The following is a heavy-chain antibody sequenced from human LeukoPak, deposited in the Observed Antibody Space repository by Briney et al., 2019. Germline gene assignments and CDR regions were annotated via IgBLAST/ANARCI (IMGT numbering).Heavy chain of an antibody. Sequence: GRSLRLSCVASGFTFNTYGMHWVRQAPGKGLEWVAGISNDGSSKDYADSVKGRFTISRDKSKNTVYLQINSLRVEDTAVYYCAKAAYCSSTSCHFSGYAQRPLDSWGQGTLVTVSS. J-gene: IGHJ4*02. D-gene: IGHD2-2*01. CDR3: AKAAYCSSTSCHFSGYAQRPLDS. CDR2: ISNDGSSK. CDR1: GFTFNTYG. V-gene: IGHV3-30*18.